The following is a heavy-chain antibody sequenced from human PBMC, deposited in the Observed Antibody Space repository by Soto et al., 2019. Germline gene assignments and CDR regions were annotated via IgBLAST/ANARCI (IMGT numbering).Heavy chain of an antibody. CDR2: IYPGDSDT. D-gene: IGHD6-19*01. CDR3: ARERSSGFSYGMDV. Sequence: PGESLKISCKGSGYSFPTYWIGWVRQMPGKGLEWMGIIYPGDSDTRYRPSFQGQVTTSADQSISTAYLQWSSLKASDTAMYYCARERSSGFSYGMDVWGQGTTVTVSS. V-gene: IGHV5-51*01. J-gene: IGHJ6*02. CDR1: GYSFPTYW.